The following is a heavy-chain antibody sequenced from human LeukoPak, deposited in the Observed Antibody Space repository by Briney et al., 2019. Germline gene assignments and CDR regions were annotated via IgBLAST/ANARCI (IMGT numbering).Heavy chain of an antibody. CDR3: ARSFYGDYTLDY. J-gene: IGHJ4*02. D-gene: IGHD4-17*01. Sequence: GGSLRLSCAASGFTFSSYAMHWVCQAPGKGLEWVAVISYDGSNKYYADSVKGRFTISRDNSKNTLYLQMNSLRAEDTAVYYCARSFYGDYTLDYWGQGTLVTVSS. CDR1: GFTFSSYA. V-gene: IGHV3-30*04. CDR2: ISYDGSNK.